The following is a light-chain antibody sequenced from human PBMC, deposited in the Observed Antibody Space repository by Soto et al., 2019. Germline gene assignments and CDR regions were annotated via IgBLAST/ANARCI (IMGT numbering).Light chain of an antibody. Sequence: EIVLTQSPGTLSLSPGERATLSCRASQSFTTNYLAWHQQKPGQAPRLLIYGVSSRATGIPDRFSGSGSGTDFTLTISRLEPEDFAVYYCQQYASLPYTFGQGTKLEIK. CDR2: GVS. CDR3: QQYASLPYT. CDR1: QSFTTNY. J-gene: IGKJ2*01. V-gene: IGKV3-20*01.